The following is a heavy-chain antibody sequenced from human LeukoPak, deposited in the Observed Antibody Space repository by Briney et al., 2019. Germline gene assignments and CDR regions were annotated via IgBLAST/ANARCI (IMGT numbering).Heavy chain of an antibody. D-gene: IGHD1-26*01. CDR1: GFTLSSYV. CDR2: ISSSSSYI. J-gene: IGHJ6*02. V-gene: IGHV3-21*01. CDR3: ARERGSYAVGDYYYGMDV. Sequence: GGSLRLSCAASGFTLSSYVMTWVRQAPGKGLEWVSSISSSSSYIYYADSVKGRFTISRDNAKNSLYLQMNSLRAEDTAVYYCARERGSYAVGDYYYGMDVWGQGTTVTVSS.